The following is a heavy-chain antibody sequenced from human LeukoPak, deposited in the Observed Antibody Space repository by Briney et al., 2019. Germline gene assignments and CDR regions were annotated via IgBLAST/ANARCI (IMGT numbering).Heavy chain of an antibody. CDR1: GFTFSIYG. J-gene: IGHJ4*02. Sequence: PGRSLRLSCAASGFTFSIYGMHWVRQAPGKGLEWVAVIWYDGSNKYYADSVKGRFTISRDNSKNTLYLQMNSLRAEDTAVYYCARKGGPRPYYFDYWGQGTLVTVSS. V-gene: IGHV3-33*01. CDR3: ARKGGPRPYYFDY. D-gene: IGHD2-15*01. CDR2: IWYDGSNK.